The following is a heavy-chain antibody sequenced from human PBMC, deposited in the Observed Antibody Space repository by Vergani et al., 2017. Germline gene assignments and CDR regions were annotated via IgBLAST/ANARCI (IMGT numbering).Heavy chain of an antibody. D-gene: IGHD2-2*01. Sequence: QVQVVQSGAEVKKPGSPVKVPCKASGGLFNDYGSSWVRQAPGQGLEWMGGTIPAFCSINYAQEFQDRVSMIADASTWTVYMELRSLRAEDTAVYYYVSVELYARDHYGVDVWGRGTTVTVSS. CDR2: TIPAFCSI. V-gene: IGHV1-69*12. J-gene: IGHJ6*02. CDR1: GGLFNDYG. CDR3: VSVELYARDHYGVDV.